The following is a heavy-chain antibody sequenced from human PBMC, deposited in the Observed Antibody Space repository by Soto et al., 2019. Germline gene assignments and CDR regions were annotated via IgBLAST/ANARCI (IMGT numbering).Heavy chain of an antibody. D-gene: IGHD2-15*01. CDR1: GFTFSSYA. J-gene: IGHJ3*02. CDR3: AREGFTGSDDFDI. V-gene: IGHV3-30-3*01. CDR2: ISYDGSNK. Sequence: QVQLVESGGGVVQPGRSLRLSCVASGFTFSSYAMHWVRQSQGKGLEWVTVISYDGSNKFYADSVKGRFTISRDNSKNTLYLQMNSLRPDDTSLYYCAREGFTGSDDFDIWGQGTMVTVSS.